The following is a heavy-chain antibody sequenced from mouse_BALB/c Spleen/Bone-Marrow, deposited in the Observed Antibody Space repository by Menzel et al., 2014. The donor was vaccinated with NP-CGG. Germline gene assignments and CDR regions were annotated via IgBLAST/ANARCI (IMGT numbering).Heavy chain of an antibody. D-gene: IGHD2-1*01. Sequence: EVKLVESGPELVKPGASVKMSCKASGYTFTDYYMDWVKQSHGESFEWIGRVNPYNGGTSYNQKFKGKATLTVDKSSSTAYMGLNSLTSEDSAVYYCARGIYYGNYFDYWGQGTTLTVSS. V-gene: IGHV1-19*01. CDR3: ARGIYYGNYFDY. CDR1: GYTFTDYY. CDR2: VNPYNGGT. J-gene: IGHJ2*01.